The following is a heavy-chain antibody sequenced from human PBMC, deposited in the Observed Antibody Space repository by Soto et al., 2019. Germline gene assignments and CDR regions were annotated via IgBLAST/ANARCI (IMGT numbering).Heavy chain of an antibody. D-gene: IGHD1-26*01. Sequence: GSLRLSCAASGFTFNSYGMHWVRQGPGNGLEWVAFISYDSTKTYYADSVKGRFTISRDNSNSALYVQMNSLTGEDTAVYYCARTRSAWSDFHYYSLDVWGQGTTVTVSS. CDR1: GFTFNSYG. V-gene: IGHV3-30*03. CDR2: ISYDSTKT. J-gene: IGHJ6*02. CDR3: ARTRSAWSDFHYYSLDV.